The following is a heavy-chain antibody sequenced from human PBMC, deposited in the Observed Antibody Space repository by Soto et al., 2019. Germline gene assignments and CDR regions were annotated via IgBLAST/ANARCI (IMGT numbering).Heavy chain of an antibody. CDR3: AKDSNKYSSSLRGRYFDY. D-gene: IGHD3-22*01. Sequence: GGSLRLSCAASGFTFTSYVMSWVRQAPGKGLEWVAGISGGGSTVFYADSVKGRFTISRDNAKNTVVLQMDSLRAEDTAIYYCAKDSNKYSSSLRGRYFDYWGQGTLVTVSS. CDR1: GFTFTSYV. CDR2: ISGGGSTV. V-gene: IGHV3-23*01. J-gene: IGHJ4*02.